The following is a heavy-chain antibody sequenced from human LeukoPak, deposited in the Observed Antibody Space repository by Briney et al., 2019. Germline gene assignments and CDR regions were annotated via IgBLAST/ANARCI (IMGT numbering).Heavy chain of an antibody. D-gene: IGHD2-2*01. CDR3: AKDLLCSSTSCYGSGYFDS. Sequence: GGSLRLSCAASGFTLSSYGMHWVRQAPGKGLEWVAIISYDGSNKYYADSVKGRFTISRDNSKNTLYLQMNSLRPEDTAIYYCAKDLLCSSTSCYGSGYFDSWGQGTLVTVSS. CDR2: ISYDGSNK. V-gene: IGHV3-30*18. CDR1: GFTLSSYG. J-gene: IGHJ4*02.